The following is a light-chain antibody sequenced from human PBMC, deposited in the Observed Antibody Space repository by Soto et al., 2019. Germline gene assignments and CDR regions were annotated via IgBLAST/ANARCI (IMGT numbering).Light chain of an antibody. V-gene: IGKV1-39*01. J-gene: IGKJ1*01. CDR3: QQTYSSPET. CDR2: AAS. Sequence: DIQMTQSPSSLSASVGDRVTITCRASQSLSNYLNWFQQKPGNPPKLLIYAASTFQGGVPSRFSGSGSGTDFTLTISSLQPEDFATYYCQQTYSSPETFGQGTKVEI. CDR1: QSLSNY.